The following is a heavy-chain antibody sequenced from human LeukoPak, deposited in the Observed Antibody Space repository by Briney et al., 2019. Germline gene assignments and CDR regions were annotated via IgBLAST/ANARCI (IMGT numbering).Heavy chain of an antibody. CDR2: ISAYNGNT. Sequence: ASVKVSCKASGYTFTSYGISWVRQAPGQGLEWMGWISAYNGNTNYAQKLQGRVTMTTDTSTSTAYMELRSLRSDDTAVYYCARGGYYDSSGYPSDYWGQGTLVTVPS. CDR1: GYTFTSYG. D-gene: IGHD3-22*01. J-gene: IGHJ4*02. CDR3: ARGGYYDSSGYPSDY. V-gene: IGHV1-18*01.